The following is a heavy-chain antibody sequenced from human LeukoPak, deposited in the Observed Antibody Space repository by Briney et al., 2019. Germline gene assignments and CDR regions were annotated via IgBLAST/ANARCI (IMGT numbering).Heavy chain of an antibody. D-gene: IGHD2-2*02. CDR2: INHSGST. J-gene: IGHJ4*02. CDR1: GGSFSGYY. CDR3: ARGLQPLYRAYYFDY. Sequence: SETLSLTCAVYGGSFSGYYWSWIRQPPGKGLEWIGEINHSGSTNYNPSLKSRVTISVDTSKNQFSLELSSVTAADTAVYYCARGLQPLYRAYYFDYWGQGTLVTVSS. V-gene: IGHV4-34*01.